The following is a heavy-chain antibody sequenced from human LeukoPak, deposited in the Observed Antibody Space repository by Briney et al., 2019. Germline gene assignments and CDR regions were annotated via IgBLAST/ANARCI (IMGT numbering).Heavy chain of an antibody. V-gene: IGHV4-59*01. J-gene: IGHJ3*02. CDR2: IYYSGST. CDR3: ARPVEGVVVVAADAFDI. CDR1: GGSISSYY. Sequence: SETLSLTCTVSGGSISSYYWSWIRQPPGKGLEWIGYIYYSGSTNYNPSLKSRVTISVDTSKNQFSLKLSSVTAADTAVYYCARPVEGVVVVAADAFDIWGQGTMVTVSS. D-gene: IGHD2-15*01.